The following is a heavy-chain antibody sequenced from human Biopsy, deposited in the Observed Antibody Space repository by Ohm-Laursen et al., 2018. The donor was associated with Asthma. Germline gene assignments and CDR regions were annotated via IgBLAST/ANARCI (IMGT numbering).Heavy chain of an antibody. Sequence: SSVKVSCKAPGGTFSNFAISWVRQAPGQGLEWLGGILTVFGTTNYAQKVQGRVTITADESTSTAYMEVTSLRSEDSAIYYCARCQVGYSSGWSLLLKKIYYSGMDVWGQGTAVTVSS. CDR2: ILTVFGTT. CDR1: GGTFSNFA. D-gene: IGHD6-19*01. CDR3: ARCQVGYSSGWSLLLKKIYYSGMDV. J-gene: IGHJ6*02. V-gene: IGHV1-69*01.